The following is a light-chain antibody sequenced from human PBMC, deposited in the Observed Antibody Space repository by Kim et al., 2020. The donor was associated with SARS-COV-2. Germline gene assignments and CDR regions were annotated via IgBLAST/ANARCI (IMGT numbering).Light chain of an antibody. CDR2: VNSDGSH. CDR1: SGHSNYG. CDR3: QTWDTGTWV. V-gene: IGLV4-69*01. J-gene: IGLJ3*02. Sequence: QPVLTQSPSASASLGASVTLTCTLSSGHSNYGITWLQQQPEKGPRFLMRVNSDGSHSKGDGIPDRFSGSRSGAERYLTISSLQSDDEADYYCQTWDTGTWVFGGGTQLTVL.